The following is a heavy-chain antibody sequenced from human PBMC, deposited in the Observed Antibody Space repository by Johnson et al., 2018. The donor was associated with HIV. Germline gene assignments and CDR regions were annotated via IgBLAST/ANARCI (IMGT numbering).Heavy chain of an antibody. CDR1: GFTVSSNY. V-gene: IGHV3-30*03. Sequence: VQLVESGGGVVQPGRSLRLSCAASGFTVSSNYMSWVRQAPGKGLEWVALISYDGSNKYYADSVKGRFTISRDNSKNTLYLQMNSLRPEDTAVYYCARCQRGYSLSDAFDIWGQGTMVTVSS. CDR3: ARCQRGYSLSDAFDI. J-gene: IGHJ3*02. CDR2: ISYDGSNK. D-gene: IGHD5-18*01.